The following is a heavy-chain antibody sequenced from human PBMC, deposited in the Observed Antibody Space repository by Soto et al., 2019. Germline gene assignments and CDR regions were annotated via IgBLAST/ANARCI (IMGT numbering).Heavy chain of an antibody. D-gene: IGHD1-1*01. V-gene: IGHV3-23*01. CDR1: GFSISSNA. Sequence: PGGSLRLSCAASGFSISSNAMYWVRRAPGKGLEWVSGIDDRRDTTHYADSVKGRFTISRDTSKNTLYLQLNTLRADDTAVYYCAKDKPGTTSFDYWGQGTLVTVSS. CDR3: AKDKPGTTSFDY. J-gene: IGHJ4*02. CDR2: IDDRRDTT.